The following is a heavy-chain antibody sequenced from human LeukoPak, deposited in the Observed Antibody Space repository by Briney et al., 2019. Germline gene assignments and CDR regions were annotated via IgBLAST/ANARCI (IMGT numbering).Heavy chain of an antibody. D-gene: IGHD1-14*01. V-gene: IGHV1-18*01. CDR1: GYTFTNYG. J-gene: IGHJ4*02. Sequence: ASVKVSCKASGYTFTNYGISWVRQAPGHGLEWMGQINPYDGKTHYGQKLQGRVTMTTDTSTSTAYMELRSLTSDDTAVYYCARVTGSSITSGSLLYWGQGSLVTVSS. CDR2: INPYDGKT. CDR3: ARVTGSSITSGSLLY.